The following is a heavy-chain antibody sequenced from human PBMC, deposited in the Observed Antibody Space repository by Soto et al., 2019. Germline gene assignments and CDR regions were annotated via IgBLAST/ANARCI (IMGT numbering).Heavy chain of an antibody. V-gene: IGHV3-13*01. J-gene: IGHJ3*02. CDR3: ARGLRISILYAFDI. D-gene: IGHD4-17*01. CDR2: IGTAGDT. Sequence: GGSLRLSCAASGFTFSSYDMHWVRQATGKGLEWVSAIGTAGDTYYPGSVKGRFTISRENAKNSLYLQMNSLRAGDTAVYYCARGLRISILYAFDIWGQGTMVTVSS. CDR1: GFTFSSYD.